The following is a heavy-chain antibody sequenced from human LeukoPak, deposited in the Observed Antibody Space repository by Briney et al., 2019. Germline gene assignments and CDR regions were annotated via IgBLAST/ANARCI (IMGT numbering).Heavy chain of an antibody. CDR2: IYYSGST. Sequence: NTSETLSLTCTVSGGSISSYYWSWIRQTPGKGLEWIRYIYYSGSTNYNPSLKSRVTISVDTSKNQFSLKLSSVTAADTAVYYCATYSSSWSRGYFQHWGQGTLVTVSS. CDR3: ATYSSSWSRGYFQH. CDR1: GGSISSYY. V-gene: IGHV4-59*08. D-gene: IGHD6-13*01. J-gene: IGHJ1*01.